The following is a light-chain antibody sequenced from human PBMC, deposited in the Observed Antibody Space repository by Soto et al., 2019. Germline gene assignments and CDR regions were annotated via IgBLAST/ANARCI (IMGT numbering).Light chain of an antibody. CDR2: DAS. V-gene: IGKV3-11*01. J-gene: IGKJ4*01. CDR1: QSVSTY. CDR3: QQGSNWPST. Sequence: EIVLTQSPVTLSLSPGESATLSCRASQSVSTYLAWYQQKPGRAPRLLIYDASSRATGIPARFSGSGYGTDFTLTISSLEPEDFAVYYCQQGSNWPSTFCGGTKVEIK.